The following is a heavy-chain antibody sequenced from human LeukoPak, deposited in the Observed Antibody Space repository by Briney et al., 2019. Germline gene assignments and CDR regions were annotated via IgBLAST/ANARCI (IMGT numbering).Heavy chain of an antibody. V-gene: IGHV3-48*03. D-gene: IGHD2-2*01. CDR3: ARDQTEGYCSSTSRYGGGWFDP. J-gene: IGHJ5*02. Sequence: GGSLRLSCAASGFTFSSYEMNWVRQAPGKGLEWVSYISSSGSTIYYADSVKGRFTISRDNAKNSLYLQMNSLRAEDTAVYYCARDQTEGYCSSTSRYGGGWFDPWGQGTLVTVSS. CDR2: ISSSGSTI. CDR1: GFTFSSYE.